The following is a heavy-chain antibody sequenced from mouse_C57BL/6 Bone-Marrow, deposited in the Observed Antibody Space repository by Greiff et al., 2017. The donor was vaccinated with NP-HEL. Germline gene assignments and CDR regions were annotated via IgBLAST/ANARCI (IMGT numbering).Heavy chain of an antibody. J-gene: IGHJ1*03. CDR3: ARRAGSSYPYWYFDV. CDR2: IYPGDGDT. V-gene: IGHV1-82*01. D-gene: IGHD1-1*01. Sequence: QVHVKQSGPELVKPGASVKISCKASGYAFSSSWMNWVKQRPGKGLEWIGRIYPGDGDTNYNGKFKGKATLTADKSSSTAYMQLSSLTSEDSAVYFCARRAGSSYPYWYFDVWGTGTTVTVSS. CDR1: GYAFSSSW.